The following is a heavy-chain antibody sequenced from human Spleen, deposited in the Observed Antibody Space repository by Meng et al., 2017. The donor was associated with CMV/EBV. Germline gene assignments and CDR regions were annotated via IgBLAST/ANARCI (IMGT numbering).Heavy chain of an antibody. Sequence: GGSLRLSCAASGFAFSDYYMNWVRQAPGKGLEWVSSISSGRTIYYADSVKGRFTFSRDNDKNSLYLQTNSLRAEDTAVYYCARESGSGQYYFDYWGQGTLVTVSS. J-gene: IGHJ4*02. CDR2: ISSGRTI. V-gene: IGHV3-69-1*01. D-gene: IGHD6-19*01. CDR3: ARESGSGQYYFDY. CDR1: GFAFSDYY.